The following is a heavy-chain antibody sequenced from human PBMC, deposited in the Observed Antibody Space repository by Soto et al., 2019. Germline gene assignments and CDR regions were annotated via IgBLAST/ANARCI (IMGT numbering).Heavy chain of an antibody. V-gene: IGHV5-51*01. J-gene: IGHJ5*02. Sequence: PGESLRRSCQVAGNTFTIYWIDWVRQMPGKGLEWMGIIYPSDSDTRYSPSFQGQVTISADQSINTAYLQWDSLKASDTAIYYCASPANTEEDPCDLWVQGPPFPVSS. CDR3: ASPANTEEDPCDL. CDR1: GNTFTIYW. D-gene: IGHD4-17*01. CDR2: IYPSDSDT.